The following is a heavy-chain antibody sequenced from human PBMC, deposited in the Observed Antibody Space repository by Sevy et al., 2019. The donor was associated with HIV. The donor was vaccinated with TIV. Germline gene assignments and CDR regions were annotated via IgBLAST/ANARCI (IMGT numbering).Heavy chain of an antibody. CDR2: VNQDGSVK. CDR3: ARGIGSSGGL. V-gene: IGHV3-74*01. D-gene: IGHD6-6*01. J-gene: IGHJ4*02. CDR1: GFPLSTYW. Sequence: GGSLRLSCTCSGFPLSTYWMHWVRQIPGKGLDWVCHVNQDGSVKQYADPVRGRFTISRDNVKNTVFLYMNSLRTDDTALYYCARGIGSSGGLWGQGTLVTVSS.